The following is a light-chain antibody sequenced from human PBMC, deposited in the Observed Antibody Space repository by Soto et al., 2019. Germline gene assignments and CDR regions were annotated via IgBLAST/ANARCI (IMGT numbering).Light chain of an antibody. Sequence: NGLKPPSVTLSLSPGERATLSRRASPRVRSSYLAWYQQRPGQAPRLLIHGASSRATGIPDRISGSGSGTDFTLTISRLEPEDFAVHYCQQDGSPTHTFCQGSKV. J-gene: IGKJ1*01. CDR2: GAS. CDR3: QQDGSPTHT. V-gene: IGKV3-20*01. CDR1: PRVRSSY.